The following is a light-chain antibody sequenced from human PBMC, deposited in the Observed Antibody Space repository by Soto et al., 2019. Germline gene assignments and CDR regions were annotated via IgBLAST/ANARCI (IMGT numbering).Light chain of an antibody. J-gene: IGKJ1*01. Sequence: EIVLTQSPATLSLSPGDRATLXXXASQTLSTYVAWYQQKPGQAPRLLIYDASNRATGIPARFSGSGSGADFTLTISSLEPEDFAVYYCQQRYNWPLTFGQGTKVEI. V-gene: IGKV3-11*01. CDR2: DAS. CDR1: QTLSTY. CDR3: QQRYNWPLT.